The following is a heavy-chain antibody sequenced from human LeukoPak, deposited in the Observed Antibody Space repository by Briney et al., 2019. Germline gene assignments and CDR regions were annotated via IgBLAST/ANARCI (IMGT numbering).Heavy chain of an antibody. Sequence: ASVKISCKASGYTFTGYYMHWVRQAPGQGLEWMGRINPNSGGTNYAQKFQGRVTMTRDTSISTAYMELSRLRSDDTAVYYCASLGYSSGYSVDYWGQGTLVTVSS. CDR2: INPNSGGT. D-gene: IGHD3-22*01. CDR1: GYTFTGYY. CDR3: ASLGYSSGYSVDY. J-gene: IGHJ4*02. V-gene: IGHV1-2*06.